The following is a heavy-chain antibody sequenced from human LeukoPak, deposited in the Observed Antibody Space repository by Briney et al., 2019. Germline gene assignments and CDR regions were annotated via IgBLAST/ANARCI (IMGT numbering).Heavy chain of an antibody. D-gene: IGHD3-10*01. CDR2: IYSGGST. J-gene: IGHJ4*02. Sequence: PGGSLKLSFAAPGFPVRSNYMSWVRQAPGKGLEWVPVIYSGGSTYYAVSVKGRFTISRDNSKNTLYLQMNSLRAEDTAVYYCASHYGSGSYSDYWGQGTLVTVSS. CDR3: ASHYGSGSYSDY. CDR1: GFPVRSNY. V-gene: IGHV3-53*01.